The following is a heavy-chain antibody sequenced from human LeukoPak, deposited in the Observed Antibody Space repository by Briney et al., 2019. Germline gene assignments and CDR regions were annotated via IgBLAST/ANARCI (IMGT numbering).Heavy chain of an antibody. Sequence: SETLSLTCTVSGGSISSYYWSWIRQPAGKGLEWIGRIYTSGSTNYNPSLKSRVTISVDTSKNQFSLKLSSVTAADTALYYCARRSVVTAINFDTFDIWGQGTMVTVSS. D-gene: IGHD2-21*02. CDR2: IYTSGST. CDR3: ARRSVVTAINFDTFDI. V-gene: IGHV4-4*07. CDR1: GGSISSYY. J-gene: IGHJ3*02.